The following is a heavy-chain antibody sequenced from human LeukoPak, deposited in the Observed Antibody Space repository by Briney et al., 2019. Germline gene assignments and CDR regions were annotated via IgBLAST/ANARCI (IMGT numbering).Heavy chain of an antibody. V-gene: IGHV3-21*01. J-gene: IGHJ4*02. D-gene: IGHD1-26*01. CDR1: GFTFSSYS. CDR3: ARDIDEGYFDY. Sequence: GGSLRLSCAASGFTFSSYSMNWVRQAPGKGLEWVSSISSSSYIYYADSVKGRFTISRDNAKNSLYLQMNSLRAEDTAVYYCARDIDEGYFDYWGQGTLVTVSS. CDR2: ISSSSYI.